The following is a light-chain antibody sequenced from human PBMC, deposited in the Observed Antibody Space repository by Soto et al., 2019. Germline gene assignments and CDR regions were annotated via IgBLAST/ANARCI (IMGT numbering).Light chain of an antibody. CDR1: QSISSY. CDR3: MQALQTFT. V-gene: IGKV1-39*01. J-gene: IGKJ5*01. Sequence: DIHMTQSPSSLSASVGDRVTITCRASQSISSYLNWYQQKPGKAPKLLIYLGSNRASGVPDRFSGSGSGTDFTLKISRVEAEDVGVYYCMQALQTFTFGQGTRLEIK. CDR2: LGS.